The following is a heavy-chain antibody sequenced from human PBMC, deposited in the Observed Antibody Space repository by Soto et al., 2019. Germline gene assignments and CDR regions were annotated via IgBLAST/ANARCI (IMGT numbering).Heavy chain of an antibody. CDR1: GGTFSSYT. D-gene: IGHD3-22*01. J-gene: IGHJ5*02. CDR2: FIPILGIA. Sequence: QVQLVQSGAEVKKPGSSVKVSCKASGGTFSSYTISWVRQAPGRGLEWMGRFIPILGIANYAQKFQGRDTITGDNFTSAAYREMASLRAGDPAVYYCARAPYYYDSRGYFPTLWFDPWGQGTPVTVSS. CDR3: ARAPYYYDSRGYFPTLWFDP. V-gene: IGHV1-69*02.